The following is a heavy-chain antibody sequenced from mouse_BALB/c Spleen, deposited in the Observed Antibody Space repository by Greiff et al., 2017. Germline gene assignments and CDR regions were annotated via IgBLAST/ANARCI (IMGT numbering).Heavy chain of an antibody. J-gene: IGHJ2*01. CDR2: IYPGDGDT. D-gene: IGHD2-4*01. Sequence: SGAELARPGASVKLSCKASGYTFTSYWMQWVKQRPGQGLEWIGAIYPGDGDTRYTQKFKGKATLTADKSYSTAYMQLSSLASEDSAVYYCARNDLDYWGQGTTLTVSS. CDR1: GYTFTSYW. CDR3: ARNDLDY. V-gene: IGHV1-87*01.